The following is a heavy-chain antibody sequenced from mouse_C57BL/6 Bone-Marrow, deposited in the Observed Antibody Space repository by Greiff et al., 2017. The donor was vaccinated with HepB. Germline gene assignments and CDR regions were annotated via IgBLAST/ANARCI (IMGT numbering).Heavy chain of an antibody. D-gene: IGHD2-3*01. CDR2: ISDGGSYT. J-gene: IGHJ3*01. CDR1: GFTFSSYA. Sequence: EVKLMESGGGLVKPGGSLKLSCAASGFTFSSYAMSWVRQTPEKRLEWVATISDGGSYTYYPDNVKGRFTISRDNAKNNLYLQMSHLKSEDTAMYYCARDPDGYLLAYWGQGTLVTVSA. CDR3: ARDPDGYLLAY. V-gene: IGHV5-4*01.